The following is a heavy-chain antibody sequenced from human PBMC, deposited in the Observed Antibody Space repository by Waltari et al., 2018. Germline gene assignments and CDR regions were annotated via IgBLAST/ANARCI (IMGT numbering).Heavy chain of an antibody. CDR1: GFTFSRYT. CDR2: TSGGDGTT. V-gene: IGHV3-23*01. J-gene: IGHJ4*02. CDR3: ASHVESAP. Sequence: EVQLLESGGGLVQPGGSLRLSCSASGFTFSRYTMSWVRQAPGKGLGWVSGTSGGDGTTFYADSVKGRFTISRDNSTTTVYLQMNSLRVEDTAIYYCASHVESAPWGQGTLVTVSS. D-gene: IGHD3-3*01.